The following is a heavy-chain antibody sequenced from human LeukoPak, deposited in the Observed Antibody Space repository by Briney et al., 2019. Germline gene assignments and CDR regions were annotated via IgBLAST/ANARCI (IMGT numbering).Heavy chain of an antibody. CDR1: GFTVSSNY. CDR2: IYSGGST. D-gene: IGHD3-10*01. V-gene: IGHV3-66*01. CDR3: AREPDYYGSGSYGDNY. J-gene: IGHJ4*02. Sequence: GGSLRLSCAASGFTVSSNYMSWVRQAPGKWLEWVSVIYSGGSTYYADSVKGRFTISRDNSKNTLYLQMNSLRAEDTAVYYCAREPDYYGSGSYGDNYWGQGTLVTVSS.